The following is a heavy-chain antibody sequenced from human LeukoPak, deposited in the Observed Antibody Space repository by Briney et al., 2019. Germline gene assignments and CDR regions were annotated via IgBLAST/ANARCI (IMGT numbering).Heavy chain of an antibody. Sequence: PGGSLRLSCAASGFTFSNYWLSWVRQAPGKGLEWVANINQGGSEKYYVDSVKGRFTISRDNAKNSLYLQMNNLRAEDTAVYYCARDLSGLELPYWGQGTLVTVSS. CDR2: INQGGSEK. D-gene: IGHD1-7*01. J-gene: IGHJ4*02. V-gene: IGHV3-7*03. CDR1: GFTFSNYW. CDR3: ARDLSGLELPY.